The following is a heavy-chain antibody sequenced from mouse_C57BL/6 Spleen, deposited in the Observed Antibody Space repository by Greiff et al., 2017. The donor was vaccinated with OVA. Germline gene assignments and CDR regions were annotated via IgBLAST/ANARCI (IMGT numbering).Heavy chain of an antibody. CDR1: GYAFSSYW. Sequence: VKLVESGAELVKPGASVKISCKASGYAFSSYWMNWVKQRPGKGLEWIGQIYPGDGDTNYNGKFKGKATLTADKSSSTAYMQLSSLTSEDSAVYFCAREGVYGNRGYFDYWGQGTTLTVSS. CDR3: AREGVYGNRGYFDY. V-gene: IGHV1-80*01. D-gene: IGHD2-1*01. J-gene: IGHJ2*01. CDR2: IYPGDGDT.